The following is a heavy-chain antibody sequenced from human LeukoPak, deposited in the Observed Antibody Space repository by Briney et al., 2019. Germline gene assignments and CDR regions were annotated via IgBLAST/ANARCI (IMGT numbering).Heavy chain of an antibody. CDR3: AGSLWFGESGYFDY. Sequence: GGSLRLSCAASGFTFSSYSMNWVRQAPGKGLEWVSSISSSSSYIYYADSVKGRFTISRDNAKNSLYLQMNSLRAEDTAVYYCAGSLWFGESGYFDYWGQGTLVTVSS. CDR2: ISSSSSYI. CDR1: GFTFSSYS. V-gene: IGHV3-21*01. J-gene: IGHJ4*02. D-gene: IGHD3-10*01.